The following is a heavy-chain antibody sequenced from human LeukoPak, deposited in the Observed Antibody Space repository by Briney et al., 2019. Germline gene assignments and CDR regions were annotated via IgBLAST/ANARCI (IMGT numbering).Heavy chain of an antibody. J-gene: IGHJ4*02. CDR2: INPSSGDT. CDR3: ATTSGYFYY. CDR1: GYTFTSYD. Sequence: ASLKVSCKASGYTFTSYDINWVRQAPGQGLEWMGRINPSSGDTNYAQNFQGRVTMTRDTSISTAYMELSRLRSDDTAVYYCATTSGYFYYWGQGTLVTVSS. D-gene: IGHD1-26*01. V-gene: IGHV1-2*06.